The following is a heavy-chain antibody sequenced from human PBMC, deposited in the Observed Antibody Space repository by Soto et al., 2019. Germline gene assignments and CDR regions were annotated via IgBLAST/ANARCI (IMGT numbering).Heavy chain of an antibody. J-gene: IGHJ4*02. CDR2: ISAYNGKT. D-gene: IGHD2-21*01. Sequence: ASVKVSCKASGYTFTSYGISWVRQAPGQGLEWMGWISAYNGKTNYSQKLQGRVTMTTDTSTSTAYMELRSLRSDDTAVYYCARGSVVVMIAIPYQPFDYWGQGTLVTVSS. CDR3: ARGSVVVMIAIPYQPFDY. CDR1: GYTFTSYG. V-gene: IGHV1-18*01.